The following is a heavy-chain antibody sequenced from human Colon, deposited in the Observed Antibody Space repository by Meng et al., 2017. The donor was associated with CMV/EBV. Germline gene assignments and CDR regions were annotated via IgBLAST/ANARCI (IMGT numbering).Heavy chain of an antibody. CDR3: TRDQGYSRRFDF. V-gene: IGHV3-7*01. CDR2: IKQDGSEK. J-gene: IGHJ4*02. CDR1: GFTFSSYW. D-gene: IGHD4-11*01. Sequence: GESLKISCAASGFTFSSYWMSWVRQAPGKGLEWVANIKQDGSEKYYVDSVKGRFTISRDNAKNSLYLQMNSLRAEDTAVYYCTRDQGYSRRFDFWGQGTLVTVSS.